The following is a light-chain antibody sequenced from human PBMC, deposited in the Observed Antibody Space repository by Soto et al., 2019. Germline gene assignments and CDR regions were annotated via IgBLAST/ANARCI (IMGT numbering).Light chain of an antibody. J-gene: IGKJ5*01. CDR2: GAS. V-gene: IGKV1-17*03. Sequence: DIQMTQSPSAMSASVGDRVTITCRASQGIHKYLAWFQQKPGKVPKRLIYGASSLQSGVQSRFSGSGSGTEFTLTISSLQPEDFATYYCLQHNFYPPTFGQGTRLE. CDR1: QGIHKY. CDR3: LQHNFYPPT.